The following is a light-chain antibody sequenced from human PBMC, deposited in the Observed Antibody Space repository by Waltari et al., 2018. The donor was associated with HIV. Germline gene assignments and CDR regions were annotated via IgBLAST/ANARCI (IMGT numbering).Light chain of an antibody. Sequence: EIVLTQSPATLSLSLGDRATLSCRASQSLTRSLAWFQQKPGQAPRLLIYDASIRATGIPVRFSGSGSGTEFTLTISSLEPEDFAVYVCQQRYTWPLTFGGGTKVAIK. J-gene: IGKJ4*01. CDR1: QSLTRS. CDR2: DAS. V-gene: IGKV3-11*01. CDR3: QQRYTWPLT.